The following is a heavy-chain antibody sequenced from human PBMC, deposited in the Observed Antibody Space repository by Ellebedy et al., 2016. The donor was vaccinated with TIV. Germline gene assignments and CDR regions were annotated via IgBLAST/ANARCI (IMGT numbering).Heavy chain of an antibody. D-gene: IGHD4-23*01. V-gene: IGHV1-3*01. CDR2: VNGGNGNT. J-gene: IGHJ4*02. Sequence: AASVKVSCKASGYTFTNYAIHWVRQAPGQSFEWMGWVNGGNGNTKYSQKFQGRVTITRDTSASTAYMELSSLRSEDTAVYYCARDPDLTLVDYWGQGTLVTVSS. CDR1: GYTFTNYA. CDR3: ARDPDLTLVDY.